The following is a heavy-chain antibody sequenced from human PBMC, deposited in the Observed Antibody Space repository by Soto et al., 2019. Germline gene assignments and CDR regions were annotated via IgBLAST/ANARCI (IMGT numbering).Heavy chain of an antibody. J-gene: IGHJ3*02. CDR2: IIPIFGTA. Sequence: QVQLVQSGAEVKKPGSSLKVSCKASGGTFSSYAISWVRQAPGQGLEWTGWIIPIFGTANYAQKLQGRVTITAYEPTSTAYRELSSLRADAASVSYCARDASGDPDAFDIWGQGTMVTFAS. D-gene: IGHD2-15*01. V-gene: IGHV1-69*01. CDR1: GGTFSSYA. CDR3: ARDASGDPDAFDI.